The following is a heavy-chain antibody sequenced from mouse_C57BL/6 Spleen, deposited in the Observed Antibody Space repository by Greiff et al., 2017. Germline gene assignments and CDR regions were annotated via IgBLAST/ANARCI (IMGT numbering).Heavy chain of an antibody. CDR1: GYSITSGYY. Sequence: DVQLQESGPGLVKPSQSLSLTCSVTGYSITSGYYWNWIRQFPGNKLEWMGYISYDGSNNYNPSLKNRISITRDTSKNQFFLKLNYVTTEDTATYYCALYYDYDVDAMDYWGQGTSVTVSS. J-gene: IGHJ4*01. CDR3: ALYYDYDVDAMDY. D-gene: IGHD2-4*01. V-gene: IGHV3-6*01. CDR2: ISYDGSN.